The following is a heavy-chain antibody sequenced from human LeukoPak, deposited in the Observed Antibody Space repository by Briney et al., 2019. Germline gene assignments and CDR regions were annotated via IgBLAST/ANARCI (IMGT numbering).Heavy chain of an antibody. CDR2: IYYGGST. J-gene: IGHJ4*02. Sequence: PSETLSLTCTVSGGSISSYYWSWIREPPGKGLEWIGYIYYGGSTDYNPSLKSRVTISKDTSKTQSSLRLSSVTAADTAVYYCARARLDSSGRFDYWGQGTLVTVSS. CDR3: ARARLDSSGRFDY. CDR1: GGSISSYY. D-gene: IGHD3-22*01. V-gene: IGHV4-59*01.